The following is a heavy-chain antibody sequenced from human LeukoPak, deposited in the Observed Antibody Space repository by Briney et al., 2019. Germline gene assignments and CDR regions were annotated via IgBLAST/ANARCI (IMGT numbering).Heavy chain of an antibody. Sequence: PGGSLRLSCAASGFTFSSYWMHWVRQAPGKGLVWVSRLNSDGSSTGYADSVKGRFTISRDNSKNTLYLQMNSLRGEDTAVYYCAKDGVAVVVAATRYGMDVWGQGTTVTVSS. D-gene: IGHD2-15*01. CDR1: GFTFSSYW. CDR2: LNSDGSST. CDR3: AKDGVAVVVAATRYGMDV. V-gene: IGHV3-74*01. J-gene: IGHJ6*02.